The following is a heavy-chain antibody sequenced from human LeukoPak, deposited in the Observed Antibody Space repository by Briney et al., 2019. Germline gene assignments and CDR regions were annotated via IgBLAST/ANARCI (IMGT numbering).Heavy chain of an antibody. Sequence: SETLSLTCAVYGGSFSGYYWSWIRQPPGKGLEWIGEINHSGSTNYNPSLKSRVTISVDTSKNQFSLKLSSVTAADTAVYYCASRASLRLGELSLHDAYYFDYWGQGTLVTVSS. V-gene: IGHV4-34*01. D-gene: IGHD3-16*02. J-gene: IGHJ4*02. CDR2: INHSGST. CDR3: ASRASLRLGELSLHDAYYFDY. CDR1: GGSFSGYY.